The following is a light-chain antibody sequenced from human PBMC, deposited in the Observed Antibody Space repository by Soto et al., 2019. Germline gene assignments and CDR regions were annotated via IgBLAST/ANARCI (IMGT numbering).Light chain of an antibody. J-gene: IGLJ2*01. CDR2: EVT. V-gene: IGLV2-14*01. Sequence: QSALTQPASVSGSPGQSITISCTGTNSDIGDYNYVSWYQQHPGKAPKLMIYEVTNRPSGVSNRFSGSNSGNTASLTISGLQAEDEAYYYCSSYTSSSSVIFGGGTKVTVL. CDR3: SSYTSSSSVI. CDR1: NSDIGDYNY.